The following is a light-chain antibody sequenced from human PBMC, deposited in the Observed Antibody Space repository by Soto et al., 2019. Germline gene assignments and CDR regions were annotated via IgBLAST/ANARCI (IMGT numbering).Light chain of an antibody. V-gene: IGLV2-14*01. CDR1: SSDVGGYDF. CDR2: EVS. J-gene: IGLJ1*01. CDR3: SSYTSINTLV. Sequence: QAVVTQPASVSGSPGQSITISCTGTSSDVGGYDFVSWYQQHPGKAPKLMIYEVSNRPSGVSNRFSGSKSGNTASLTISGLQAEDEADYYCSSYTSINTLVFGIGTKVTVL.